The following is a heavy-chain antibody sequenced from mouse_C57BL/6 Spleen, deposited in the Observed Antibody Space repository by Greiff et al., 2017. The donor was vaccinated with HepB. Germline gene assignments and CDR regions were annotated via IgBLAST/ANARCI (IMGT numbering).Heavy chain of an antibody. Sequence: QVQLQQPGAELVKPGASVKLSCKASGYTFTSYWMHWVKQRPGQGLEWIGMIHPNSGSTNYNEKFKSKATLTVDNSSSTADMQHSSLTSEDSAVYSCARLITTVVDAMDYWGQGTSVTGSS. CDR3: ARLITTVVDAMDY. V-gene: IGHV1-64*01. CDR2: IHPNSGST. J-gene: IGHJ4*01. CDR1: GYTFTSYW. D-gene: IGHD1-1*01.